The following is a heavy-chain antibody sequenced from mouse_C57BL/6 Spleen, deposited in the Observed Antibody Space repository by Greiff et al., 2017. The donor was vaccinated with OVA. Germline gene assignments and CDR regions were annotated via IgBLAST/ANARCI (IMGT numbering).Heavy chain of an antibody. CDR1: GYTFTDYN. D-gene: IGHD2-1*01. CDR3: AREEVYRNYFDY. V-gene: IGHV1-22*01. CDR2: INPNNGGT. Sequence: EVKLMESGPELVKPGASVKMSCKASGYTFTDYNMHWVKQSHGKSLEWIGYINPNNGGTSYNQKFKGNATLTVNKSSSTAYMELRSLTSEDSAVYYCAREEVYRNYFDYWGQGTTRTVSS. J-gene: IGHJ2*01.